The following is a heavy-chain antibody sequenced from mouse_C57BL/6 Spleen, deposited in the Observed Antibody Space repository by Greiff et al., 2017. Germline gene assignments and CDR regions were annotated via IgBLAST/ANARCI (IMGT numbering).Heavy chain of an antibody. Sequence: VQRVESGPGLVQPSQSLSITCTVSGFSLTSYGVHWVRQSPGKGLEWLGVIWSGGSTDYNAAFISRLSISEDNSKSQVFFKMNSLQADDTAIYYCARNPSTMVTGAFAYWGQGTLVTVSA. CDR2: IWSGGST. D-gene: IGHD2-2*01. J-gene: IGHJ3*01. V-gene: IGHV2-2*01. CDR1: GFSLTSYG. CDR3: ARNPSTMVTGAFAY.